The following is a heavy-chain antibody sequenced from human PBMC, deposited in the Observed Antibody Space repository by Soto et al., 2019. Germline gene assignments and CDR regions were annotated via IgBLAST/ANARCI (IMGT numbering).Heavy chain of an antibody. CDR1: GGSISSYY. Sequence: PSETLSLACTVSGGSISSYYWSWPRQAAGKGLEWIGRIHTTENTNYNPSLKSRVTMSVDTSNNQFSLRLSSLTAADTAVYYCARALSSAAGLYFDYWGQGTLVTVSS. D-gene: IGHD6-13*01. CDR3: ARALSSAAGLYFDY. CDR2: IHTTENT. J-gene: IGHJ4*02. V-gene: IGHV4-4*07.